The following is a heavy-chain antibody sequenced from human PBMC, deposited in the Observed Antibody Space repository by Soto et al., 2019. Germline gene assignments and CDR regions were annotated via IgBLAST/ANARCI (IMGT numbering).Heavy chain of an antibody. V-gene: IGHV3-11*01. CDR3: ARSNYYDSSGYSIGMDV. D-gene: IGHD3-22*01. CDR2: ISSSGSTI. J-gene: IGHJ6*02. CDR1: GFTFSDYY. Sequence: LRLSCAASGFTFSDYYMSWIRQAPGKGLEWVSCISSSGSTIYYADSVKGRLTISRDNAKNSLYLQMNSLRAEDTAVYYCARSNYYDSSGYSIGMDVWGQGTTVTVSS.